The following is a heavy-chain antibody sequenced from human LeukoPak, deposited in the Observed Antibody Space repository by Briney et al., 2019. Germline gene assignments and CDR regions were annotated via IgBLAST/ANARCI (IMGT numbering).Heavy chain of an antibody. CDR3: ARRVYSSSWYWFDP. J-gene: IGHJ5*02. CDR2: IYPGDSDT. CDR1: GYSFTSYW. V-gene: IGHV5-51*01. Sequence: KGGEFLKISCKGSGYSFTSYWIGLVRQMAGKGLEGMGIIYPGDSDTRYSPSFQGQVTISADKSIRTAYLQWSSLKASDTAMYYCARRVYSSSWYWFDPWGQGTLVTVSS. D-gene: IGHD6-13*01.